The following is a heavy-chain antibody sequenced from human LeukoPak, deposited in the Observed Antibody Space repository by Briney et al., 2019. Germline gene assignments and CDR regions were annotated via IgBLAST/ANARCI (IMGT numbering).Heavy chain of an antibody. J-gene: IGHJ4*02. V-gene: IGHV3-23*01. CDR3: AKDQVVTVWFGDSGWYYFDY. CDR2: ISGSGGST. Sequence: PGGSLRLSCAASGFTFSSYAMSWVRQAPGKGLEWVSAISGSGGSTYYADSVKGRFTISRDNSKNTLYLQMNSLRAEDTAVYYCAKDQVVTVWFGDSGWYYFDYWGQGTLVTVSS. CDR1: GFTFSSYA. D-gene: IGHD3-10*01.